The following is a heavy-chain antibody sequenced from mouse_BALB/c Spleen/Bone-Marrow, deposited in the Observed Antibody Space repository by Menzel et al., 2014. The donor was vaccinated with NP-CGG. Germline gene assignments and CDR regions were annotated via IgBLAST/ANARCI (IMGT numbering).Heavy chain of an antibody. V-gene: IGHV1-80*01. CDR2: IYPGKGDT. J-gene: IGHJ4*01. CDR1: GYTFSTSW. Sequence: QVQLQQSGAELVKPGASVKLSCRASGYTFSTSWMNWVKQRPGQGLEWIGGIYPGKGDTYYNGQFKGKAAMTADKSSSTAYMQLSSLTSVDSAVYFCARADGFRSLDYWGQGTSVTVSS. CDR3: ARADGFRSLDY. D-gene: IGHD2-3*01.